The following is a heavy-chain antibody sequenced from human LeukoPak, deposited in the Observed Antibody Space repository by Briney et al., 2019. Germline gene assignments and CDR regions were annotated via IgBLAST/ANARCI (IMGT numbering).Heavy chain of an antibody. CDR3: ARVPSSGWNYDY. J-gene: IGHJ4*02. CDR1: GYTFINYD. CDR2: INPNSGGT. D-gene: IGHD6-19*01. V-gene: IGHV1-2*02. Sequence: GASVKVSCKASGYTFINYDINWVRQATGQGLEWMGWINPNSGGTNYAQKFQGRVTMTRDTSISTAYMELSRLRSDDTAVYYCARVPSSGWNYDYWGQGTLVTVSS.